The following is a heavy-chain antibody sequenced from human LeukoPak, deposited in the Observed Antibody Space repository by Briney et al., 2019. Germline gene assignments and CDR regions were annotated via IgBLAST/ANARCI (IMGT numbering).Heavy chain of an antibody. J-gene: IGHJ5*02. V-gene: IGHV3-23*01. CDR2: ISGSGGST. Sequence: GGSLRLSYAASGFTFSSYAMSWVRQAPGKGLEWVSAISGSGGSTYYADSVKGRFTISRDNSKNTLYLQMNSLRAEDTAVYYCAGPQFPDWFDPWGQGTLVTVSS. CDR1: GFTFSSYA. D-gene: IGHD5-24*01. CDR3: AGPQFPDWFDP.